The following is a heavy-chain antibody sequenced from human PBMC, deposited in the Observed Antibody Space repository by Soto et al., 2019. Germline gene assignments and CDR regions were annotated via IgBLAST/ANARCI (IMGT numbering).Heavy chain of an antibody. J-gene: IGHJ4*02. CDR2: IYYSGST. Sequence: QVQLQESGPGLVKPSETLSLTCSVSGASVSSTSYHWSWIRQPPGKGLEWIGCIYYSGSTNSNPSLQSRVTIALDTSKNQFSLKLSSFTAADTAVYYWATRVGATPPRYWGQGTLVTVSS. CDR1: GASVSSTSYH. CDR3: ATRVGATPPRY. D-gene: IGHD1-26*01. V-gene: IGHV4-61*01.